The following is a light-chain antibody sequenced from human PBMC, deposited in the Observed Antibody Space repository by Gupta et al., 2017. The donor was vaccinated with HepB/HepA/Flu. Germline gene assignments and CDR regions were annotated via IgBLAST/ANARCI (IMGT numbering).Light chain of an antibody. J-gene: IGKJ2*01. CDR3: QQYGSSPPYT. CDR1: QSVSSSY. V-gene: IGKV3-20*01. Sequence: VLTQSPGTLSLSPGERATLSCRASQSVSSSYLAWYQQKPGQAPRLLIYGASSRATGIPDRFSGSGSGTDFTLTISRLEPEDFAVYYCQQYGSSPPYTFGQGTKLEIK. CDR2: GAS.